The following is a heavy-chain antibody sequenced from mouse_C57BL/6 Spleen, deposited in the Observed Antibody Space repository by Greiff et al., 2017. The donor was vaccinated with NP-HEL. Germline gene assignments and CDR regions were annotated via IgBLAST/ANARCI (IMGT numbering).Heavy chain of an antibody. J-gene: IGHJ1*03. CDR2: IDPSDSYT. CDR3: ARRGYYDYDGWYFDV. Sequence: QVQLQQPGAELVKPGASVMLSCKASGYTFTSYWMQWVNQRPGQGLEWIGEIDPSDSYTNYNQKFKGKATLTVDTSSSTAYMQLSSLTSEDSAVYYCARRGYYDYDGWYFDVWGTGTTVTVSS. V-gene: IGHV1-50*01. D-gene: IGHD2-4*01. CDR1: GYTFTSYW.